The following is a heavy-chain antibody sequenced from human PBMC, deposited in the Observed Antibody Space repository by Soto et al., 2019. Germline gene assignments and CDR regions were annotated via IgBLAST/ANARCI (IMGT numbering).Heavy chain of an antibody. CDR1: GFTFSSYA. J-gene: IGHJ1*01. V-gene: IGHV3-23*01. CDR2: ISGSGGST. CDR3: AKFYDSSGYYYFQH. Sequence: GGSLRLSCSASGFTFSSYAMSWVRQAPGKGLEWVSAISGSGGSTYYADSVKGRFTISRDNSKNTLYLQMNSLRAEDTAVYYCAKFYDSSGYYYFQHWGQGTLVTVSS. D-gene: IGHD3-22*01.